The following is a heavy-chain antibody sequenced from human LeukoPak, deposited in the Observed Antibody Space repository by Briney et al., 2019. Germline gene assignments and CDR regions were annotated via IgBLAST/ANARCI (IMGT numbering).Heavy chain of an antibody. D-gene: IGHD2-15*01. Sequence: ASVKVSCKASGGTFSSYAISWVRQAPGQGLEWMGGIIPVFGTANYAEKFQDRVTITADKSTSTAYMELSSLRSEDTAMYYCAINQAGYCGGGSCYRHEFYYMDVWGKGTSVTVSS. V-gene: IGHV1-69*06. CDR1: GGTFSSYA. J-gene: IGHJ6*03. CDR2: IIPVFGTA. CDR3: AINQAGYCGGGSCYRHEFYYMDV.